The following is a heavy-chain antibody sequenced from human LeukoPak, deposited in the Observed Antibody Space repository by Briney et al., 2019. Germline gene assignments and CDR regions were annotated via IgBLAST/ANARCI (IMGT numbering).Heavy chain of an antibody. D-gene: IGHD2-15*01. V-gene: IGHV3-74*03. Sequence: QPGGSLRLSCAASGFTFRIYWMHCVRQAPGKGLVWVSRLNNDGSSTTYADSVKGRFTISRDNAKNTLSLQMTSLRAEDTAVYYCARIAWDAFDIWGPGTMVTVSS. CDR1: GFTFRIYW. CDR3: ARIAWDAFDI. J-gene: IGHJ3*02. CDR2: LNNDGSST.